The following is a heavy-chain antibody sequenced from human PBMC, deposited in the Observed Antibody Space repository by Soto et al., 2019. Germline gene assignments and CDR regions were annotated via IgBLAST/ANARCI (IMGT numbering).Heavy chain of an antibody. CDR2: INPNSGAT. V-gene: IGHV1-2*02. D-gene: IGHD4-4*01. Sequence: ASVKVSCKASGYTFTSYGISWVRQAPGQGLEWMGWINPNSGATNYALKFQGRVTMTRDTSISAAYMELNSLTSDDTAVYYCARSRLTDYSIDYWGQGTLVTSPQ. CDR1: GYTFTSYG. J-gene: IGHJ4*02. CDR3: ARSRLTDYSIDY.